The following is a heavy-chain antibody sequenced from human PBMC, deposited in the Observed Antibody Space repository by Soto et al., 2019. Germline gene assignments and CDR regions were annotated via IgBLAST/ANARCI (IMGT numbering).Heavy chain of an antibody. CDR3: ARVGGGMVRGVITYYFDY. CDR2: IYHSGST. J-gene: IGHJ4*02. V-gene: IGHV4-4*02. CDR1: GGSISSSNW. D-gene: IGHD3-10*01. Sequence: SETLSLTCAVSGGSISSSNWWSWVRQPPGKGLEWIGEIYHSGSTYYNPSLKSRVTISVDTSKNQFSLKLSSVTAADTAVYYCARVGGGMVRGVITYYFDYWGQGTLVTVSS.